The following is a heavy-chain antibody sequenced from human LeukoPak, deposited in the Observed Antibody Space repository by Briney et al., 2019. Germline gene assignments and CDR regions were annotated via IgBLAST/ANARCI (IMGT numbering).Heavy chain of an antibody. D-gene: IGHD1-26*01. CDR1: GGSISTFH. V-gene: IGHV4-4*09. CDR3: ARSDGIVGEEAWFDP. CDR2: IFSSDIT. J-gene: IGHJ5*02. Sequence: KPSETLSLTCSVSGGSISTFHWHWIRQPPGKGLEWVGYIFSSDITNYNPSLRSRVTISVDTSKNQFSLKLRSVTAADTAVYFCARSDGIVGEEAWFDPWGQGTLVTVSS.